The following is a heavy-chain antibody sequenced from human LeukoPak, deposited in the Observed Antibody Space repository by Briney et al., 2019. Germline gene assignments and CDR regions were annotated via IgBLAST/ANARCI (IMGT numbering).Heavy chain of an antibody. D-gene: IGHD3-22*01. CDR2: IYPGDSDT. CDR3: ARLPYYYDSSGYQLDAFDI. V-gene: IGHV5-51*01. Sequence: GESLKISCQGSGYSFTSYWIGWVRQMPGKGLEWMGIIYPGDSDTRYSPSFQGQVTISADKSISTAYLQWSSLKASDTAMYYCARLPYYYDSSGYQLDAFDIWGQGTMVTVSS. J-gene: IGHJ3*02. CDR1: GYSFTSYW.